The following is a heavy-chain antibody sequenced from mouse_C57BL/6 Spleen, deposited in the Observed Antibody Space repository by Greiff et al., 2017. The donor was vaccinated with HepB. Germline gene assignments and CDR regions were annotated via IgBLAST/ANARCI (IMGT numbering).Heavy chain of an antibody. CDR3: TRDRGSSPYYYAMDY. CDR1: GFTFSSYA. D-gene: IGHD1-1*01. J-gene: IGHJ4*01. Sequence: EVKLVESGAGLVKPGGSLKLSCAASGFTFSSYAMSWVRQTPEQRLEWVAYISSGGDYIYYADTVKGIFTISRDKARNTLYLQMSSLKSEDTAMYYCTRDRGSSPYYYAMDYWGKGTSVTVSS. CDR2: ISSGGDYI. V-gene: IGHV5-9-1*02.